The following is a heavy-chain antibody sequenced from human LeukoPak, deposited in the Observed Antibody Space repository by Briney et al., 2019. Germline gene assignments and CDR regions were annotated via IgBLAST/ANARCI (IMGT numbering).Heavy chain of an antibody. CDR1: GGSISSGGYS. J-gene: IGHJ5*02. CDR2: IYHSGST. V-gene: IGHV4-30-2*01. CDR3: ARGWFDP. Sequence: SQTLSLTCAVSGGSISSGGYSWSWIRQPPGKGLEWIGYIYHSGSTYYNPSLKSRVTISVDRSKNQFSLKLSSVTAADTAVYYCARGWFDPWGQGTLVTVSS.